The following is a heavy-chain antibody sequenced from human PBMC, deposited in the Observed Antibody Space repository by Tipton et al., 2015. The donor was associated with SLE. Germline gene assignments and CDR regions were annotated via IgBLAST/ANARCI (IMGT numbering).Heavy chain of an antibody. D-gene: IGHD2-15*01. CDR2: IYYNGNT. CDR1: GGSLTSGAYY. V-gene: IGHV4-61*08. J-gene: IGHJ2*01. Sequence: TLSLTCTVSGGSLTSGAYYWTWIRQPPGRGLEWIGWIYYNGNTNYDPSLKSRVTISIDKSKNQFSLKLSSVTAAGTAVYYCARVIGRVGYFDLWGRGTLVTVSS. CDR3: ARVIGRVGYFDL.